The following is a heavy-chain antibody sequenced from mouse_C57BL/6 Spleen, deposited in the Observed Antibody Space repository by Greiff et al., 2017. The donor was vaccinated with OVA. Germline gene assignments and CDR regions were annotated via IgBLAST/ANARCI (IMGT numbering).Heavy chain of an antibody. CDR2: IGPGSGST. CDR3: QGSSSDFDY. J-gene: IGHJ2*01. CDR1: GYTFTDYY. Sequence: VQLQESGAELVKPGASVKISCKASGYTFTDYYINWVKQRPGQGLEWIGQIGPGSGSTYYNEKFKGKATLTADKSSSTAYMQLSSLTSEDSAVYFCQGSSSDFDYWGQGTTLTVSS. V-gene: IGHV1-77*01. D-gene: IGHD1-1*01.